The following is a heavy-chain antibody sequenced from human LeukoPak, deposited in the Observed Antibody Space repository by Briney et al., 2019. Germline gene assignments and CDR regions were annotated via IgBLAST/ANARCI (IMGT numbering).Heavy chain of an antibody. V-gene: IGHV3-49*03. D-gene: IGHD1-26*01. CDR1: GFTFGDYA. CDR2: IRSKAYGGTT. CDR3: TRVRVDGSGSTGY. Sequence: GGSLRLSCTASGFTFGDYAMSWFRQAPGKGLEWVGFIRSKAYGGTTEYAASVKGRFTISRDDSKSTAYLQMNSLKTEDTAVYYCTRVRVDGSGSTGYWGQGTLVTVSS. J-gene: IGHJ4*02.